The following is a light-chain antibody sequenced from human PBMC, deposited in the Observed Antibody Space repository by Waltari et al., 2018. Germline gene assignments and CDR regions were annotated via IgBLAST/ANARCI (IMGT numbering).Light chain of an antibody. CDR1: QTISSY. CDR2: GAA. CDR3: QQSYSTPPYT. V-gene: IGKV1-39*01. Sequence: DIQMTQSPPSLSASVGDRVTISCRASQTISSYLNWYQQKPGKAPDLLIYGAAGLQSGVPSRFSGRGSGTDFTLTISSLQPEDFATYYCQQSYSTPPYTFGPGTKLEIK. J-gene: IGKJ2*01.